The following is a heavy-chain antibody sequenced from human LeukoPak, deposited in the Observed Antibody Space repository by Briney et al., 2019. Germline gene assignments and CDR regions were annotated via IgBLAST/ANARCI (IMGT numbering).Heavy chain of an antibody. CDR3: ARAYTNGDYLDY. D-gene: IGHD4-17*01. Sequence: GGSLRLSCAASGFTFSSYWMSWVRQAPGKGLEWVANIKQDGSEKYYVDSVKGRFTISRDNAKSSASLQMNSLRVDDTAVYYCARAYTNGDYLDYWGQGTLVTVSS. J-gene: IGHJ4*02. CDR2: IKQDGSEK. V-gene: IGHV3-7*01. CDR1: GFTFSSYW.